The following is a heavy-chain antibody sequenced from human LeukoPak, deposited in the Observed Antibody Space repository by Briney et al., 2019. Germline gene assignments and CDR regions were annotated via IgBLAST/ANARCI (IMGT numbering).Heavy chain of an antibody. CDR2: NSGSGGST. V-gene: IGHV3-23*01. J-gene: IGHJ3*02. CDR3: AKDSRRIVGATGGDAFDI. Sequence: GGSLRLSCAASGFTFSSYAMSWVRQAPGKGLEWVSANSGSGGSTYYADSVKGRFTISRDNSKNTLYLQMNSLRAEDTAVYYCAKDSRRIVGATGGDAFDIWGQGTMVTVSS. D-gene: IGHD1-26*01. CDR1: GFTFSSYA.